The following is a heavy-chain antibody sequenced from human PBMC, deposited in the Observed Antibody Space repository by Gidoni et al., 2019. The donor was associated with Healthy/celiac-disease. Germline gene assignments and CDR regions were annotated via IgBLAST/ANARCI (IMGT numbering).Heavy chain of an antibody. Sequence: QVQLVESGGGVVQPGRSLRLSCAASGFTFSSYAMHWVRQAPGKGLEWVAVISYDGSNKYYADSVKGRFTISRDNSKNTLYLQMNSLRAEDTAVYYCARPYYYDSSGYYFDYRGQGTLVTVSS. D-gene: IGHD3-22*01. J-gene: IGHJ4*02. V-gene: IGHV3-30*04. CDR1: GFTFSSYA. CDR3: ARPYYYDSSGYYFDY. CDR2: ISYDGSNK.